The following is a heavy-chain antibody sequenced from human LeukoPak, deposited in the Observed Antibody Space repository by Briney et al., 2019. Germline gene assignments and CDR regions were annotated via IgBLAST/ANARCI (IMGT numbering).Heavy chain of an antibody. D-gene: IGHD3-10*01. CDR2: IYHSGST. Sequence: PSETLSLTCTVSGYSISSGYYWGWIRQPPGKGLEWIGSIYHSGSTYYNPSLKSRVTISVDTSKNQFSLKLSSVTAADTAVYYCARDRSYYGSGSYYNFDYWGQGTLVTVSS. CDR1: GYSISSGYY. J-gene: IGHJ4*02. V-gene: IGHV4-38-2*02. CDR3: ARDRSYYGSGSYYNFDY.